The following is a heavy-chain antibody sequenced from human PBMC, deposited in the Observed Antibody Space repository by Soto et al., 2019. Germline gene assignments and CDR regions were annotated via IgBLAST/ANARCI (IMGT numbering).Heavy chain of an antibody. CDR3: AKDATYSTSWPYYFDY. Sequence: EVQLLESGGGLGQPGGSLRLSCEASGFSFSTYVMSWVRQAPGKGLEWVSSISGCGGSTYYADSVKGRFTISRDNSKNTLYLQMNSLRAEDTAVYYCAKDATYSTSWPYYFDYWGQGTLVTVSS. CDR1: GFSFSTYV. CDR2: ISGCGGST. J-gene: IGHJ4*02. V-gene: IGHV3-23*01. D-gene: IGHD6-13*01.